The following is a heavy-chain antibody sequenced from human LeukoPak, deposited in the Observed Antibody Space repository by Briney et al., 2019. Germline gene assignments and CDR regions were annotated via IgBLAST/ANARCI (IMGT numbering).Heavy chain of an antibody. D-gene: IGHD3-9*01. CDR3: AKDRGYDILTGYLFDY. V-gene: IGHV3-9*01. CDR2: ISWNSGSI. CDR1: GFTLSSYA. Sequence: QSGGSLRLSCAASGFTLSSYAMSWVRQAPGKGLEWVSGISWNSGSIGYADSVKGRFTISRDNAKNSLYLQMNSLRAEDTALYYCAKDRGYDILTGYLFDYWGQGTLVTVSS. J-gene: IGHJ4*02.